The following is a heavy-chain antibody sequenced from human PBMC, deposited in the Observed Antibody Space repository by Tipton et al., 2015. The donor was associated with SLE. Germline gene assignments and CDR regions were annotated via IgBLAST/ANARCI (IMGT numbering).Heavy chain of an antibody. CDR1: GGSLRGFA. D-gene: IGHD3-10*01. CDR3: ARDRGLKFDA. V-gene: IGHV1-69*19. CDR2: IIPFQGKE. J-gene: IGHJ4*02. Sequence: QLVQSGAEVKKPGSSVKVSCAASGGSLRGFAIGWVRQAPGQGLEWMGGIIPFQGKEKDAQKFLGRVTIGADESTSTVYMELSSLTSEDTAVYYCARDRGLKFDAWGQGTLVTVSS.